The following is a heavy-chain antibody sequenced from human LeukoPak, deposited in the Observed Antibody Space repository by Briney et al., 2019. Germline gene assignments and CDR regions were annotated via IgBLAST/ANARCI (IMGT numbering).Heavy chain of an antibody. CDR2: INPNSGGT. Sequence: ASVKVSCKASGYTFTGYYMHWVRQAPGQGLEWMGWINPNSGGTNYAQKFQGRVTMTRDTSISTAYMELSSLRSEDTAVYCCARDQADILTGYYTPPEYYYYGMDVWGEGTTVTVSS. V-gene: IGHV1-2*02. D-gene: IGHD3-9*01. CDR3: ARDQADILTGYYTPPEYYYYGMDV. CDR1: GYTFTGYY. J-gene: IGHJ6*04.